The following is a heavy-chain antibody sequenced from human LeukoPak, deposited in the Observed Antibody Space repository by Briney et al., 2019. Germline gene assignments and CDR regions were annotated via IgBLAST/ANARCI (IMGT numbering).Heavy chain of an antibody. CDR3: AGDVHGDYGSGWFDP. D-gene: IGHD4-17*01. J-gene: IGHJ5*02. CDR2: IMPLFGTA. CDR1: GGTFNNSA. Sequence: ASVKVSCKTSGGTFNNSAISWVRQAHGQGLEWLGGIMPLFGTAGYAQKFQGRVTIIKDESTRTVYLELTSLTSDDTAVYYCAGDVHGDYGSGWFDPWGQGTLVSVSS. V-gene: IGHV1-69*05.